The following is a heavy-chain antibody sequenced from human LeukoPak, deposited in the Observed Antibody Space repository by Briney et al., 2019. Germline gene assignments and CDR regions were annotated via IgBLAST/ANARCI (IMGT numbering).Heavy chain of an antibody. V-gene: IGHV4-61*02. CDR2: IYTSGST. D-gene: IGHD4-23*01. CDR3: AREGMTTVVSVDY. Sequence: PSETLSLTCTVSGNSISSGDNYWSWIRQPAGKGLEWIGRIYTSGSTNYNPSLKSRVTMSVATSKNQFSLKLSSVTAADTAVYYCAREGMTTVVSVDYWGQGTLVTVSS. J-gene: IGHJ4*02. CDR1: GNSISSGDNY.